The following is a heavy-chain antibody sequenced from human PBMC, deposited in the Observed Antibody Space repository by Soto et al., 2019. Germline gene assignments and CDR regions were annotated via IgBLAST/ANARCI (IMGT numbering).Heavy chain of an antibody. CDR3: ARIPYYYDSSGLGNYGMDV. D-gene: IGHD3-22*01. CDR2: INAGNGNT. CDR1: GYTFTSYA. V-gene: IGHV1-3*01. Sequence: ASVKVSSKASGYTFTSYAMHCVRQAPGQRLEWMGWINAGNGNTKYSQKFQGRVTITRDTSASTAYMELSSLRSEDTAVYYCARIPYYYDSSGLGNYGMDVWGQGTTVTLSS. J-gene: IGHJ6*01.